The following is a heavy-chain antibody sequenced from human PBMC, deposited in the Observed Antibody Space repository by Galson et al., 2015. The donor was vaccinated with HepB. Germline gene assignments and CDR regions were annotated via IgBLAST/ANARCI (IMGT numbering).Heavy chain of an antibody. CDR1: GFAISAYR. CDR2: IRPDGMTK. J-gene: IGHJ3*02. D-gene: IGHD1-26*01. V-gene: IGHV3-7*01. CDR3: ARQGVGSTGGRDAFDI. Sequence: SLRLSCAASGFAISAYRMSWVRQAPGRGLEWVANIRPDGMTKYYIDSVKGRFTISRDNANNLLHLQLNYLGAEDTAVYYCARQGVGSTGGRDAFDIWGQGTMVTVSS.